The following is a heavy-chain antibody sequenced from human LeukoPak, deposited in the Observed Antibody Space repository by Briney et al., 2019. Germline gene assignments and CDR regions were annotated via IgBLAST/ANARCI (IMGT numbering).Heavy chain of an antibody. CDR3: ARALGTAAANWFDP. Sequence: GGSLRLSCAASGFTFSSYAMSWVRQAPGKGLEWVSSIGGSGGSTYYADSVKGRFTISRDNAKNSLYLQMNSLRAEDTAVYYCARALGTAAANWFDPWGQGTLVTVSS. V-gene: IGHV3-23*01. CDR2: IGGSGGST. D-gene: IGHD2-2*01. J-gene: IGHJ5*02. CDR1: GFTFSSYA.